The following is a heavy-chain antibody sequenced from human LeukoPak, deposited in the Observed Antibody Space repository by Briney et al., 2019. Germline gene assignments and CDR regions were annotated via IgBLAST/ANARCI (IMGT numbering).Heavy chain of an antibody. J-gene: IGHJ4*02. V-gene: IGHV3-53*01. Sequence: GGSLRLSCAASGFTVSSNYMSWVRQAPGKGLEWVSVIYSGGSTYYADSVKGRFTISRDNSKNTLYLQMNSLRAEDTAVYYCAKSRPRGSYAASFDYWGQGTLVTVSS. D-gene: IGHD1-26*01. CDR2: IYSGGST. CDR3: AKSRPRGSYAASFDY. CDR1: GFTVSSNY.